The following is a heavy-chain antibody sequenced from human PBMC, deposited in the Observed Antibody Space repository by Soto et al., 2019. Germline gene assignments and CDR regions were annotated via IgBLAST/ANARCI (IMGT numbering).Heavy chain of an antibody. CDR1: GFTFSSYA. CDR2: ISGSGGST. D-gene: IGHD3-22*01. J-gene: IGHJ4*02. Sequence: GGSLRLSCAASGFTFSSYAMSWVRQAPGKGLEWVSAISGSGGSTYYADSVKGRFTISRDNSKNTLYLQMNSLRAEDTAVYYCARAYDSSGYYYKLWGQGTLVTVSS. CDR3: ARAYDSSGYYYKL. V-gene: IGHV3-23*01.